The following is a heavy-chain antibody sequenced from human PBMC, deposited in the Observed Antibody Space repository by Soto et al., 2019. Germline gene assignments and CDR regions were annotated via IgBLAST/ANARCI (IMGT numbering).Heavy chain of an antibody. J-gene: IGHJ4*02. Sequence: GGSLRLSCAASGFTFSSYWMSWVRQAPGKGLEWVANIKQDGSEKYYVDSVKGRFTISRDNAKNSLYLQMNSLRAEDTAVYYCARVGLLDSSSSDYWGQGTLVTVSS. CDR1: GFTFSSYW. D-gene: IGHD6-6*01. CDR3: ARVGLLDSSSSDY. CDR2: IKQDGSEK. V-gene: IGHV3-7*05.